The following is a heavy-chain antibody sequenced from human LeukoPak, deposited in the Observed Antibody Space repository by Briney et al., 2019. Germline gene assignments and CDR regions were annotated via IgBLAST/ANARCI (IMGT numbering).Heavy chain of an antibody. CDR2: ISWNSGSI. Sequence: PGGSLRLSCAASGFTFDDYAMHWVRQAPGKGLEWVSGISWNSGSIGYADSVKGRFTISRDNAKNSLYLQMNSLRAEDTAVYYCARAPMVSNPDELDYWGQGTLVTVSS. J-gene: IGHJ4*02. CDR1: GFTFDDYA. D-gene: IGHD3-10*01. CDR3: ARAPMVSNPDELDY. V-gene: IGHV3-9*01.